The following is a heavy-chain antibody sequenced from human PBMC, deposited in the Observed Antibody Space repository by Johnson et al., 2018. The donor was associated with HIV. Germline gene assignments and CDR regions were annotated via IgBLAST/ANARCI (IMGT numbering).Heavy chain of an antibody. J-gene: IGHJ3*02. CDR2: ISTSGATI. D-gene: IGHD4-17*01. CDR1: GFTFNDYY. V-gene: IGHV3-11*04. Sequence: QVQLVESGGGLVQPGRSLRLSCAASGFTFNDYYMSWIRQAPGKGLEWLSYISTSGATIYYADSVKGRFTISRDNAKKSLYLQMNSLRSEDTALYYCARDSTPGGGEYVDYTFDIWGQGTMVTVSS. CDR3: ARDSTPGGGEYVDYTFDI.